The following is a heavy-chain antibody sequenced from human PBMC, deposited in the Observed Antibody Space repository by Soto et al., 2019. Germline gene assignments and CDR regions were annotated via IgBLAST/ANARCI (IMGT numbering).Heavy chain of an antibody. Sequence: ASVKVSCKASGYTFTSYAMHWVRQAPGQRLEWMGWINAGNGNTKYSQKFQGRVTITRDTSASTAYMELSSLRSEDTAVYYCARPMYYYDSSGYYPENLDAFDTWGQGTMVTVSS. V-gene: IGHV1-3*01. CDR1: GYTFTSYA. D-gene: IGHD3-22*01. CDR3: ARPMYYYDSSGYYPENLDAFDT. CDR2: INAGNGNT. J-gene: IGHJ3*02.